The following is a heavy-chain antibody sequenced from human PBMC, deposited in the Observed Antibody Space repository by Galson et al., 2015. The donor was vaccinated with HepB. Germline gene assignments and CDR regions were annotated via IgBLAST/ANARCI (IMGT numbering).Heavy chain of an antibody. Sequence: SVKVSCKASGYTFTTYGITWVRQAPGQGLEWMGWISTYDGYTNYAQKLRDRVTMTTDTSTSTTYIELKSLRSDDTAVYYCARGGFFSSKRVDYWGQGALVTISS. J-gene: IGHJ4*02. CDR3: ARGGFFSSKRVDY. CDR1: GYTFTTYG. D-gene: IGHD2-2*01. V-gene: IGHV1-18*01. CDR2: ISTYDGYT.